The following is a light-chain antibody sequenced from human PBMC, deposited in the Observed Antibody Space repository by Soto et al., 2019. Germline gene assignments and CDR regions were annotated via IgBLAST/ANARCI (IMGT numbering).Light chain of an antibody. Sequence: DIQMTQSPSSLSASVGDRVTITCRASQCISNYLAWYQQKPGKVPKLLIYAASTLQSGVPSRFSGSGSGTDFTLTISSLQPEDVATYYCQKYNSAAQLPCGGGTKVEIK. CDR1: QCISNY. CDR2: AAS. CDR3: QKYNSAAQLP. V-gene: IGKV1-27*01. J-gene: IGKJ4*01.